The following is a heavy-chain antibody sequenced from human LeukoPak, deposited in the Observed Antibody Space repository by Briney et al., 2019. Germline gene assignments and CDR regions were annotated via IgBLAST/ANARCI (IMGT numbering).Heavy chain of an antibody. CDR2: IYTSGST. D-gene: IGHD3-9*01. V-gene: IGHV4-4*07. CDR3: ARDLFGTRLVPWFDP. J-gene: IGHJ5*02. CDR1: GGSISSYY. Sequence: PSQTLSLTCTVSGGSISSYYWSWIRQPAGKGLEWIGRIYTSGSTNYNPSLKSRVTMSVDTSKNQFSLKLSSVTAADTAVYYCARDLFGTRLVPWFDPWGQGTLVTVSS.